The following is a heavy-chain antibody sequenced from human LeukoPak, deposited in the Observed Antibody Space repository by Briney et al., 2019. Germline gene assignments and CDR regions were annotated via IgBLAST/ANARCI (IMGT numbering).Heavy chain of an antibody. J-gene: IGHJ4*02. V-gene: IGHV4-4*07. CDR1: GGSISSYY. D-gene: IGHD3-9*01. Sequence: PSETLSLTCTVSGGSISSYYWSWIRQPAGKGLEWIGRIYTSGSTNYNPSLKSRVTMSVDTSKNQFSLKLSSVTAADTAVYYCARGSSPFDWLTPPDYWGQGTLVTVSS. CDR2: IYTSGST. CDR3: ARGSSPFDWLTPPDY.